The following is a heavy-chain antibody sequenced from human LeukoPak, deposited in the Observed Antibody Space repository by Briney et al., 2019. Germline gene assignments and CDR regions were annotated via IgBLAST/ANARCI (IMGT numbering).Heavy chain of an antibody. D-gene: IGHD3-22*01. V-gene: IGHV3-15*01. CDR1: GFTFSNAW. CDR3: TTDPYYYDSSARDY. CDR2: IKSKTDGGTT. J-gene: IGHJ4*02. Sequence: GGSLRLSCAASGFTFSNAWMSWVRQAPGKGLEWVGRIKSKTDGGTTDYAAPVKDRFTISRDDSKNTLYLQMNSLKTEDTAVYYCTTDPYYYDSSARDYWGQGTLVTVSS.